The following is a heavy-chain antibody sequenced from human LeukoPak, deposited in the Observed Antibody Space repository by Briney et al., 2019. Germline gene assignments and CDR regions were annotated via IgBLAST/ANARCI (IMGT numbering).Heavy chain of an antibody. CDR3: ARDPRNKGFDP. J-gene: IGHJ5*02. CDR2: ISSRSRHV. D-gene: IGHD1/OR15-1a*01. V-gene: IGHV3-21*01. Sequence: GGSLRLSCAASAFSFSDYSMNWVRQAPGKGLEWVSSISSRSRHVYYAASVQGRFTISRDDAKNSLYLQMNSLRVEDTAVYYCARDPRNKGFDPWGQGTLVTVSS. CDR1: AFSFSDYS.